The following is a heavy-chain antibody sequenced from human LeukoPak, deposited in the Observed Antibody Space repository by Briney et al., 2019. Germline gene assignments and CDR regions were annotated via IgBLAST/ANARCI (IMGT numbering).Heavy chain of an antibody. D-gene: IGHD3-16*01. CDR3: ARGLGRWSRIGYYYYYMDV. V-gene: IGHV1-8*03. J-gene: IGHJ6*03. CDR1: GYTFTSYD. CDR2: MNPNSGNT. Sequence: GASVKVSCKASGYTFTSYDINWVRQATGQGLEWMGWMNPNSGNTGYAQKFQGRVTITRNTPISTAYMELSSLRSEDTAVYYCARGLGRWSRIGYYYYYMDVWGKGTTVTVSS.